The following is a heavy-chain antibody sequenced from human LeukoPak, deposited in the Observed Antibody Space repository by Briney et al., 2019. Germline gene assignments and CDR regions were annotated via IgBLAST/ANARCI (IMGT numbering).Heavy chain of an antibody. CDR3: AKERTKMATPDAFDI. D-gene: IGHD5-24*01. Sequence: GGSLRLSCAASGFTFSSYGMHWVRQAPGKGLEWVAVISYDGSNKYYADSVKGRFTISRDNSKKTLYLQMNSLRAEDTAVYYCAKERTKMATPDAFDIWGQGTMVTVSS. CDR2: ISYDGSNK. V-gene: IGHV3-30*18. CDR1: GFTFSSYG. J-gene: IGHJ3*02.